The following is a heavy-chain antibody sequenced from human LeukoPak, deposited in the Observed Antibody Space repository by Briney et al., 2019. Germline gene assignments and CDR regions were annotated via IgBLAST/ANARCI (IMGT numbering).Heavy chain of an antibody. Sequence: SETLSLTCGVCGGSFTGYYWSSIRQPPGKGLEWIGEINHSGSTNHNPSLKSRVTISVDTSKNQFSLKSVTAADTAVYYCARHAGTTGRRNYYYYYMDVWGKGTTVTVSS. D-gene: IGHD4-17*01. CDR1: GGSFTGYY. J-gene: IGHJ6*03. CDR3: ARHAGTTGRRNYYYYYMDV. CDR2: INHSGST. V-gene: IGHV4-34*01.